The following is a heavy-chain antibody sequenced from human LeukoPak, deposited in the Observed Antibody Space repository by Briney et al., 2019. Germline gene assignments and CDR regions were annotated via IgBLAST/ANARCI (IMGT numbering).Heavy chain of an antibody. CDR3: ARGSDSYYYDSSGPH. CDR1: GFTFSDYY. V-gene: IGHV3-11*01. D-gene: IGHD3-22*01. J-gene: IGHJ4*02. Sequence: GGSLRLSCAASGFTFSDYYMSWIRQAPGKGLEWVSYISSSGSTIYYADSVKGRFTIFRDNAKNSLYLQMNSLRAEDTAVYYCARGSDSYYYDSSGPHWGQGPLVTVSS. CDR2: ISSSGSTI.